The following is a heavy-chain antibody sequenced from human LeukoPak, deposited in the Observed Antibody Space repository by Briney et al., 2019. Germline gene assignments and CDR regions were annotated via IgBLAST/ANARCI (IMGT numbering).Heavy chain of an antibody. CDR1: GFTFSSYA. D-gene: IGHD4-17*01. V-gene: IGHV3-23*01. CDR2: ISGSGGST. J-gene: IGHJ4*02. Sequence: GGSLRLSCAASGFTFSSYAMSWVRQAPGKGLEWVSAISGSGGSTYYADSVKGRFTISRDRSRDTVYLQMNSLRVEDTALYYCARDRDYPWDYFDYWGQGTLVTVSS. CDR3: ARDRDYPWDYFDY.